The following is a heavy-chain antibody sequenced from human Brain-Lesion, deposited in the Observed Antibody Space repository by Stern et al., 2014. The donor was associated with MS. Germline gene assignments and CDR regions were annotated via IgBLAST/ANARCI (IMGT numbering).Heavy chain of an antibody. Sequence: QVQLEESGPGLVKPSQTLSLSCTVSGGSISSGGYYWSWIRQPAGKGLEWIGRIFNSGSTRYTPPLKIRVTISIAPSKNHFSLRLNSMTAADTAVYYCARGRVVPGFQYYATDVWGQGTTVIVSS. CDR1: GGSISSGGYY. D-gene: IGHD2-2*01. CDR2: IFNSGST. V-gene: IGHV4-61*02. J-gene: IGHJ6*02. CDR3: ARGRVVPGFQYYATDV.